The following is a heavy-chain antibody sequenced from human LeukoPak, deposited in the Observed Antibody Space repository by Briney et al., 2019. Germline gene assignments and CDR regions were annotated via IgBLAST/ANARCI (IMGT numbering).Heavy chain of an antibody. D-gene: IGHD4-17*01. Sequence: ASVKVSCKASGYTFTGYHMHWVRQAPGQGLEWMGRIIPILGIANYAQKFQGRVTITADKSTSAAYMELSSLRSEDTAVYYCARGTDYGDYVPFDYWGQGTLVTVSS. CDR1: GYTFTGYH. CDR2: IIPILGIA. CDR3: ARGTDYGDYVPFDY. J-gene: IGHJ4*02. V-gene: IGHV1-69*04.